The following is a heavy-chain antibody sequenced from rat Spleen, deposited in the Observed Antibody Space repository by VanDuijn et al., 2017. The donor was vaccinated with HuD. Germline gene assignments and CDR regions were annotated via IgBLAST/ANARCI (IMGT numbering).Heavy chain of an antibody. Sequence: EVQLVESGGGLIQPGRSLKLSCAASGFTFSDYNMAWVRQAPKKGLEWVTAISYDGSSTYYPDSVKGRFTISRDNAENIVSLQMNSLKSEDTATYYCTTNWYFDFWGPGTMVTVSS. V-gene: IGHV5S10*01. CDR2: ISYDGSST. CDR3: TTNWYFDF. CDR1: GFTFSDYN. J-gene: IGHJ1*01.